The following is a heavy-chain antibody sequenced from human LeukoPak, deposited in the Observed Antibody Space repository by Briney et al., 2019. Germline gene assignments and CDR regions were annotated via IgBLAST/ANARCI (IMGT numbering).Heavy chain of an antibody. CDR2: TSGSGDIT. Sequence: AGGSLRLSCAASGFTFSSYAMSWVRQAPGTGLEWVSTTSGSGDITYYADSVKGRFTISRDNSKNTLYLQMNSLIAEDTAVYYCAKGGGSVAAHYFDYWGQGTLVTVSS. J-gene: IGHJ4*02. CDR1: GFTFSSYA. CDR3: AKGGGSVAAHYFDY. D-gene: IGHD6-6*01. V-gene: IGHV3-23*01.